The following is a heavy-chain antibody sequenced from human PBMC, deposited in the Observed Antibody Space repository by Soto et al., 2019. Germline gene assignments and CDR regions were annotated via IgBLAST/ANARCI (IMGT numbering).Heavy chain of an antibody. Sequence: ASVKVSCKASGYTFTSYGIIWVRQAPGQGLEWMGWISAYNGNTNYAQKLQGRVTMTTDTSTSTAYMELRSLRSDDTAVYYCARDSLPGYCSSTSCYGFYYYYYMDVWGKGTTVTVSS. CDR3: ARDSLPGYCSSTSCYGFYYYYYMDV. J-gene: IGHJ6*03. CDR2: ISAYNGNT. D-gene: IGHD2-2*01. CDR1: GYTFTSYG. V-gene: IGHV1-18*01.